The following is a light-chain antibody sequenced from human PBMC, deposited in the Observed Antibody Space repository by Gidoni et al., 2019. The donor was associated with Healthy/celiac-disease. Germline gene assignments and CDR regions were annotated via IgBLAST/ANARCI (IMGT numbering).Light chain of an antibody. J-gene: IGLJ3*02. Sequence: QSARTQPRSVSGSPGQSVTISCTGTSSDVGGYNYVSWYQQHPGKAPKLMIYDVSKRPSGVPDRFSGSKSGNTASLAISGLQAEDEADYYCCSYAGSYTPDWVFGGGTKLTVL. CDR1: SSDVGGYNY. CDR3: CSYAGSYTPDWV. CDR2: DVS. V-gene: IGLV2-11*01.